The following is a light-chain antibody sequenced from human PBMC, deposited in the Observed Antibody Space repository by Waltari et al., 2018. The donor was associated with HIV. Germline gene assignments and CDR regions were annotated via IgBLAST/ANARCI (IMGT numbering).Light chain of an antibody. V-gene: IGLV2-23*01. CDR2: EGR. CDR3: CSYAGSSTLDWV. Sequence: QSALPQPASVSGSPGQSITISCTGTSSDVGSYNLVSWYQQHPGKAPKLMIYEGRKRPSGVSNRFSGSKSGNKASLTISGLQAEDEADYYCCSYAGSSTLDWVFGGGTKLTVL. J-gene: IGLJ3*02. CDR1: SSDVGSYNL.